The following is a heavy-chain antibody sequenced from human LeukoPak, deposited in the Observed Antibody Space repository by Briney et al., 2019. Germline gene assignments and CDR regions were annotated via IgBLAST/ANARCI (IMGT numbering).Heavy chain of an antibody. J-gene: IGHJ4*02. CDR2: ISGSGSST. D-gene: IGHD2/OR15-2a*01. V-gene: IGHV3-23*01. Sequence: GGSLRLSCAASGFTFSSYAMNWVRQAPGKGLEWVSAISGSGSSTYYADSVKGRFTISRDNSKNTLYLQMNSLRAEDTAVYYCAKGNKASKFDYWGQGTLVTVSS. CDR3: AKGNKASKFDY. CDR1: GFTFSSYA.